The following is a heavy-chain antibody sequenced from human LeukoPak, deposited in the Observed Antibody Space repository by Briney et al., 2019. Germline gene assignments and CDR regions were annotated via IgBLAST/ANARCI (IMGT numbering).Heavy chain of an antibody. V-gene: IGHV3-11*04. CDR3: AELGITMIGGV. Sequence: PGGSLRLSCAACGFTVRNNYMSWVRQAPGKGLEWVSYISSSGSTIYYADSVKGRFTISRDNAKNSLYLQMNSLRAEDTAVYYCAELGITMIGGVWGKGTTVTISS. J-gene: IGHJ6*04. CDR1: GFTVRNNY. CDR2: ISSSGSTI. D-gene: IGHD3-10*02.